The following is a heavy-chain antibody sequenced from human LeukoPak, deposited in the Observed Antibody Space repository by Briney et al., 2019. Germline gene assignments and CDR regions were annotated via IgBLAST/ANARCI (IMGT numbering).Heavy chain of an antibody. CDR1: GFTFSSYA. CDR2: ISYDGSNK. CDR3: ARETNGSED. Sequence: GGSLRLSCAASGFTFSSYAMHWVRQAPGKGLEWVAVISYDGSNKYYADSVKGRFTISRDNSKNTLYLQMNSLRAEDTAVYYCARETNGSEDWGQGTLVTVSS. D-gene: IGHD2-15*01. V-gene: IGHV3-30-3*01. J-gene: IGHJ4*02.